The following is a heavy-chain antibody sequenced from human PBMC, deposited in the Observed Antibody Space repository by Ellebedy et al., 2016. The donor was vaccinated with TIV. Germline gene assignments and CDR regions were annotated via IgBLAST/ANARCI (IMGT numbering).Heavy chain of an antibody. Sequence: GESLKISXIPSGFTFSSYAKSWVRQAPGKRLQWVSAISGSGANTYYADSVKGRFTISKDTSKNTLGLQMNSLRAEDTAIYYCAKDLGKGGGSVFEYWGQGTLVTVSS. CDR2: ISGSGANT. V-gene: IGHV3-23*01. J-gene: IGHJ4*02. CDR1: GFTFSSYA. D-gene: IGHD6-25*01. CDR3: AKDLGKGGGSVFEY.